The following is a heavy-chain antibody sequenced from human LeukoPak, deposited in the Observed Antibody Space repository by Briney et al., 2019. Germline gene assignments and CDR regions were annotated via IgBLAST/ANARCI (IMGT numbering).Heavy chain of an antibody. CDR1: GYTFTSYG. Sequence: ASVKVSCKASGYTFTSYGISWVRQAPGQGLEWMGWFSSYNGNTNYAQKLQGRVTMTTDPSTTTAYMELRSLRSDDTAVYYCAREMATIVNQFDYWGQGTLVTVSS. CDR2: FSSYNGNT. J-gene: IGHJ4*02. D-gene: IGHD5-24*01. V-gene: IGHV1-18*01. CDR3: AREMATIVNQFDY.